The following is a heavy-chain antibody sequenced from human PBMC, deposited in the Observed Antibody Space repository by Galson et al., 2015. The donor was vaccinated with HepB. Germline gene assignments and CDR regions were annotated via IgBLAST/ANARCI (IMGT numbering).Heavy chain of an antibody. CDR2: ISSSSSHI. V-gene: IGHV3-21*06. CDR3: ARDETVAGTRWFDP. Sequence: SLRLSCAASGFIFSIYSMNWVRQAPGKGLEWVSSISSSSSHIYYADSVKGRFTVSRDNAKNSLYLQMNSLRAEDTAVYYCARDETVAGTRWFDPWGQGTLVTVSS. J-gene: IGHJ5*02. D-gene: IGHD6-19*01. CDR1: GFIFSIYS.